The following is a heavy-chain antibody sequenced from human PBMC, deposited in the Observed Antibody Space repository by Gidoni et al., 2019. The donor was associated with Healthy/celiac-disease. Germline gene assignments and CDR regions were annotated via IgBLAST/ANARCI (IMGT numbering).Heavy chain of an antibody. Sequence: QLQLQESGPGLVKPSETLSLTCTVSGGSISSSNYYWGWIRQPPGKGLEWIGSIYYSGSTYYNPSRKSRVTISVDTSKNQFSLKLSSVTAADTAVYYCARYGSGSYYYGMDVWGQGTTVTVSS. V-gene: IGHV4-39*01. CDR2: IYYSGST. CDR1: GGSISSSNYY. CDR3: ARYGSGSYYYGMDV. J-gene: IGHJ6*02. D-gene: IGHD3-10*01.